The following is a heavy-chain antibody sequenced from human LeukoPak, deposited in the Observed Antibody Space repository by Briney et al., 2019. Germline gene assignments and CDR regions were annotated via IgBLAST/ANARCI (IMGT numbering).Heavy chain of an antibody. V-gene: IGHV4-61*02. CDR2: IYTRGST. D-gene: IGHD1-26*01. Sequence: SETLSLTCTVSGGSVTSGSYFWNWIRQPAGKGLEWIGRIYTRGSTSYNPSLKSRVTISLDTSKNQFSLRLTSVTAADTAVYYCARRVGATVELWGQGTMVTVSS. J-gene: IGHJ3*01. CDR1: GGSVTSGSYF. CDR3: ARRVGATVEL.